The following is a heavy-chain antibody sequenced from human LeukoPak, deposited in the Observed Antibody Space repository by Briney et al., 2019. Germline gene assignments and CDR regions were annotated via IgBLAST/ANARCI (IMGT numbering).Heavy chain of an antibody. Sequence: GGSLRLSCAASGFTFSSYAMSWVRQAPGKRLEWVSAISGSGGSTYYADSVKGRFTISRDNSKNTLYLQMNSLRAEDTAVYYRAKAQLVVPAAMPWDYWGQGTLVTVSS. D-gene: IGHD2-2*01. CDR3: AKAQLVVPAAMPWDY. CDR2: ISGSGGST. CDR1: GFTFSSYA. J-gene: IGHJ4*02. V-gene: IGHV3-23*01.